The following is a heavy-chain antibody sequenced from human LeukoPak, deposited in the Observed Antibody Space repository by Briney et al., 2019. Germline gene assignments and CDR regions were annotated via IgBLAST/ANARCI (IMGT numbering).Heavy chain of an antibody. V-gene: IGHV3-30*02. J-gene: IGHJ4*02. CDR3: AKAGSYQTGAFDY. D-gene: IGHD1-26*01. CDR1: GFTFSSYG. Sequence: GGSLRLSCAASGFTFSSYGMHWVRQAPGKGLEWVAVIWYDGSNKYYADSVKGRFTISRDNSKNTLYLQMNSLRAEDTALYYCAKAGSYQTGAFDYWGQGTLVTVSS. CDR2: IWYDGSNK.